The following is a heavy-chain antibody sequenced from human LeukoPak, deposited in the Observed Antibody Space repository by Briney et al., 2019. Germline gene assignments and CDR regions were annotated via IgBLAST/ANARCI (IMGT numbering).Heavy chain of an antibody. CDR1: AFIFSGHW. J-gene: IGHJ4*02. V-gene: IGHV3-7*03. D-gene: IGHD4-17*01. Sequence: GGSLRLSCEGSAFIFSGHWMNWVRQTPGKGLEWVASIKEDGSERQYVDSVKGRFSISRDNTKGSLFLQLNSLRAEDTAVYYCAKDDAYGDYRIGGVDYWGQGTLVTVSS. CDR2: IKEDGSER. CDR3: AKDDAYGDYRIGGVDY.